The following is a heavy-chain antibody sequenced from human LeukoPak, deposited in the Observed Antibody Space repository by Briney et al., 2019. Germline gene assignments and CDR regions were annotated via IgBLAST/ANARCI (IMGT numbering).Heavy chain of an antibody. Sequence: KGGASLQISCKGSGYIFTSYWIGCGRQLPGKALEWMGIIYPGDSDTRYSPSFQGQVTISADESISTAYLQWSSLKASDTAMYYCAILLNCGDDCYSQGFYWGLGTLVTVSS. J-gene: IGHJ4*02. V-gene: IGHV5-51*01. CDR3: AILLNCGDDCYSQGFY. CDR1: GYIFTSYW. D-gene: IGHD2-21*02. CDR2: IYPGDSDT.